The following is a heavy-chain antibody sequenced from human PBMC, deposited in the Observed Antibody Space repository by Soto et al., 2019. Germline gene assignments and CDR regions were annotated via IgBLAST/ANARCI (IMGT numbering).Heavy chain of an antibody. CDR1: GFTFSSYA. CDR3: AKALSSGPENYYYYGMDV. CDR2: ISGSGGST. V-gene: IGHV3-23*01. D-gene: IGHD3-22*01. J-gene: IGHJ6*02. Sequence: GGSLRLSCAASGFTFSSYAMSWVRQAPGKGLEWVSAISGSGGSTYYADSVKGRFTISRDNSKNTLYLQMNSLRAEDTAVYYCAKALSSGPENYYYYGMDVWGQGTTVTVSS.